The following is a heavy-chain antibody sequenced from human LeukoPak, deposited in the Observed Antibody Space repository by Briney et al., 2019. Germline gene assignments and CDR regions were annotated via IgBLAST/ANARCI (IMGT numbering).Heavy chain of an antibody. J-gene: IGHJ4*02. CDR2: IRSKAYGGTT. CDR3: TRCLYDFWSGYALYYFDY. CDR1: GFTFGDYA. V-gene: IGHV3-49*04. Sequence: GRSLRLSCTASGFTFGDYAMSWVRQAPGKGLEWVGFIRSKAYGGTTEYAASVKGRFTISRDDSKSIAYLQMNSLKTEDTAVYYCTRCLYDFWSGYALYYFDYWGQGTLVTVSS. D-gene: IGHD3-3*01.